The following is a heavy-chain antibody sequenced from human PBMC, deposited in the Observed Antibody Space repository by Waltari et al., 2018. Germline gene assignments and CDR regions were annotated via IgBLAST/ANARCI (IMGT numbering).Heavy chain of an antibody. V-gene: IGHV3-21*06. CDR2: ITTSSKYI. D-gene: IGHD6-19*01. CDR3: TRGSGWNPNFDY. J-gene: IGHJ4*02. Sequence: EVQLVESGGGLVKPGGSLRLSCAASGFTFSIYSMHWVRQAPGKGLGWVSSITTSSKYIDFADSLKGRSTVSRDNAKNSMYIEMNSLRAEDTAVYYCTRGSGWNPNFDYWGQGTLVTVSS. CDR1: GFTFSIYS.